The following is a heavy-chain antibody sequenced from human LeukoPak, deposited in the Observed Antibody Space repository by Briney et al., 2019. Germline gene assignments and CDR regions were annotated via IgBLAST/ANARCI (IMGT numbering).Heavy chain of an antibody. Sequence: PSETLSLTCTVSGGSISSGSYYWSWIRQPAGKGLEWIGRIYTSGSTNYNPSLKSRVTISVDTSKNQFSLKLSSVAAADTAVYYCAGKGPSEMATSDYWGQGTLVTVSS. CDR3: AGKGPSEMATSDY. CDR2: IYTSGST. V-gene: IGHV4-61*02. J-gene: IGHJ4*02. D-gene: IGHD5-24*01. CDR1: GGSISSGSYY.